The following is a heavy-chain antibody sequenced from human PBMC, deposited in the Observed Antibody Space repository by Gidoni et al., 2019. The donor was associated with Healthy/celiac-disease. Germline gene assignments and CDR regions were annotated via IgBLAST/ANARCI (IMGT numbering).Heavy chain of an antibody. CDR2: ISGDGGST. CDR1: GFTFDDYA. J-gene: IGHJ6*02. D-gene: IGHD2-15*01. Sequence: EVQLVESGGGVVQPGGSLRLSCAASGFTFDDYALHWVRQAPGKGLEWVSLISGDGGSTYYADSVKGRFTISRDNSKNSLYLQMNSLRTEDTALYYCAKGGSYGSIVVVVAATYGMDVWGQGTTVTVSS. CDR3: AKGGSYGSIVVVVAATYGMDV. V-gene: IGHV3-43*02.